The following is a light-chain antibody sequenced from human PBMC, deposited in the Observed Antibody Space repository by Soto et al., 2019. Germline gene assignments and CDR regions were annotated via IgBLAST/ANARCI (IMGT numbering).Light chain of an antibody. V-gene: IGKV3-20*01. CDR3: QQYGSSRT. CDR1: KSVSSNY. CDR2: GAS. Sequence: EIVLTQSPGTLSLSPGERATLSCRASKSVSSNYLAWYQQKPGQAPRLLIYGASSRATGIQDRFSGSGSGTDFTLTISRLEPEDFSVYYCQQYGSSRTFGQGTRLEIK. J-gene: IGKJ5*01.